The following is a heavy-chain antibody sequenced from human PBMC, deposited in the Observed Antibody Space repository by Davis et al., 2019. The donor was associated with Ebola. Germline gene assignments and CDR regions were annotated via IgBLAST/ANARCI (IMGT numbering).Heavy chain of an antibody. CDR2: INHSGST. Sequence: SETLSLTCAVYGGSFSGYYWSWIRQPPGKGLEWIGEINHSGSTNYNPSLKSRVTISVDTSKNQFSLKLSSVTAADTAVYYCAKDRNWNYARWDGMDVWGQGTTVTVSS. CDR1: GGSFSGYY. D-gene: IGHD1-7*01. CDR3: AKDRNWNYARWDGMDV. J-gene: IGHJ6*02. V-gene: IGHV4-34*01.